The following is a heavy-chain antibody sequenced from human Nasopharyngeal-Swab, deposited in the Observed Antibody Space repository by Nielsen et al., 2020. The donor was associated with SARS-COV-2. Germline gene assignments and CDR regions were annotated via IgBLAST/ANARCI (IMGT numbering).Heavy chain of an antibody. CDR2: TRHSGSG. D-gene: IGHD2-2*01. J-gene: IGHJ6*02. Sequence: WIRQPPGKGLEWIGETRHSGSGNYKPSLNSRVSMSVDESKNQFSLKLDSVTAADTAVYYCARGGRHGCSSANRPCAIDVWGQGATVTVSS. CDR3: ARGGRHGCSSANRPCAIDV. V-gene: IGHV4-4*02.